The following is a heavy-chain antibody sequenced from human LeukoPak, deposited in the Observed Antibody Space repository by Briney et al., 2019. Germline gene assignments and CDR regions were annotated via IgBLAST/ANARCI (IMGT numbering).Heavy chain of an antibody. J-gene: IGHJ4*02. CDR2: INPNSGGT. V-gene: IGHV1-2*02. CDR1: GYTFTGYY. D-gene: IGHD6-19*01. CDR3: AREPRIAVAGSGFDY. Sequence: ASVKVSCKASGYTFTGYYMHWVRQAPGQGLEWMGWINPNSGGTNYAQKFQGRVTMTRDTSISTAYMELSRLRSDDTAVSYCAREPRIAVAGSGFDYWGQGTLVTVSS.